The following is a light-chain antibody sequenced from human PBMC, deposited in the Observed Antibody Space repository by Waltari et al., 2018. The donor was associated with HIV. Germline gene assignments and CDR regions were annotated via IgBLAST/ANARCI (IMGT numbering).Light chain of an antibody. J-gene: IGLJ2*01. CDR2: EVS. CDR3: SSYASTSTPVL. V-gene: IGLV2-14*02. Sequence: SALTQPASVSGSPGQSITISCTGTSSDIGSFHRVSWYQQHPGKVPKLIIYEVSNRPSGISDRFSGSKSGNTASLTISGLQADDEALFYCSSYASTSTPVLFGGGTQLTVL. CDR1: SSDIGSFHR.